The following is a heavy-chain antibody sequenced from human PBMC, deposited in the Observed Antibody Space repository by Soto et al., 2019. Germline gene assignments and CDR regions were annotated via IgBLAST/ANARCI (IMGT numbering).Heavy chain of an antibody. CDR2: INHSGST. Sequence: SETLPLTCAVYGGSFSGHFGRWIRQPPGKGLEWIGEINHSGSTNYNPSLKSRVTISVDTSKNQFSLKLSSVTAADTAVYYCARYQPFIAAAGLLRRCYGMDVWGQGTTVTVSS. D-gene: IGHD6-13*01. V-gene: IGHV4-34*01. J-gene: IGHJ6*02. CDR1: GGSFSGHF. CDR3: ARYQPFIAAAGLLRRCYGMDV.